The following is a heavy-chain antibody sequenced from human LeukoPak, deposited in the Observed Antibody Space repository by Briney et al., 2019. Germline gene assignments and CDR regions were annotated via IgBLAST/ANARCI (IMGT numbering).Heavy chain of an antibody. CDR2: IYYSGST. CDR1: GGSISSSNYY. Sequence: SETLSLTCTVSGGSISSSNYYWGWIRQPPGKGLEWIGSIYYSGSTYNNPSLKSRVTMSVDTSKNQFSLKLSSVTAADTAVYYCARPRAEWPHPDDAFDIWGQGTMVTVSS. J-gene: IGHJ3*02. V-gene: IGHV4-39*01. D-gene: IGHD3-3*01. CDR3: ARPRAEWPHPDDAFDI.